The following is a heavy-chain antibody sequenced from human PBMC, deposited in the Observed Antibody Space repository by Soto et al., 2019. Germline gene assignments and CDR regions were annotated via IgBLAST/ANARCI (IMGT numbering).Heavy chain of an antibody. Sequence: SETLSLTCTVSGGSVSSGGYYWSWIRQHPGKGLEWIGYIYYSGSTYYNPSLKSRVTISVDTSKNQFSLKLSSVTAADTAVYYCAREGVWFGTYYYMDVWGKGTTVTVSS. CDR1: GGSVSSGGYY. CDR3: AREGVWFGTYYYMDV. V-gene: IGHV4-31*03. D-gene: IGHD3-10*01. CDR2: IYYSGST. J-gene: IGHJ6*03.